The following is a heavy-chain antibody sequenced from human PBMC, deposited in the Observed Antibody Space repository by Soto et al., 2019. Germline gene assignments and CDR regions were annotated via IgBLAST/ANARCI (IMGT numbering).Heavy chain of an antibody. CDR1: GFTFSRSA. D-gene: IGHD3-10*01. Sequence: PGGSLRLSCAASGFTFSRSAMHWVRQASGKGLEWVGRIRSKANSYATAYAASVKGRFTISRDDSKNTAYLQMNSLKTEDTAVYYCTRPRGSGVKGAYYFDYWSQGTLVTGSS. J-gene: IGHJ4*02. CDR2: IRSKANSYAT. V-gene: IGHV3-73*01. CDR3: TRPRGSGVKGAYYFDY.